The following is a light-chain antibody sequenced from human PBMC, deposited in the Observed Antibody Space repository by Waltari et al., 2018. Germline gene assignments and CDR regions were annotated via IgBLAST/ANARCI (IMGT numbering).Light chain of an antibody. J-gene: IGLJ3*02. Sequence: QSVVIQSPSASGTPGQRVTISCSGSSSNIGGNDLYCYQQFPGTAPKLLIYTNNQRPSGVPDRFSGSKSGTSASLVISGLQSEDEADYYCATWEDSLNGWVFGGGTKLTVL. CDR1: SSNIGGND. V-gene: IGLV1-44*01. CDR3: ATWEDSLNGWV. CDR2: TNN.